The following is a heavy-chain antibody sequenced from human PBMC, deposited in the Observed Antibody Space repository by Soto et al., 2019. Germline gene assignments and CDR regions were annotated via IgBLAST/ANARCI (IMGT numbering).Heavy chain of an antibody. CDR2: ISPFNGET. V-gene: IGHV1-18*01. J-gene: IGHJ4*02. CDR1: GYSFTSTG. D-gene: IGHD3-10*01. CDR3: ASDLDGSGSYYSDY. Sequence: QVQLVQSGAEVKKPGASVKVSCKASGYSFTSTGISWVRQAPGQGPEWMGWISPFNGETDYAQKLQGRVTMTTDTSTTTAYMELRSLTSDDTAVYYCASDLDGSGSYYSDYWGQGTLVTVSS.